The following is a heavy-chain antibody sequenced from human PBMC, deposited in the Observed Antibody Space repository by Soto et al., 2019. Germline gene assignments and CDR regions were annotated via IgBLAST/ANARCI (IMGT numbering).Heavy chain of an antibody. CDR3: ARLGSRQIPNNHYWYLAV. J-gene: IGHJ6*02. V-gene: IGHV4-59*08. D-gene: IGHD2-8*02. CDR2: IYYSGTT. Sequence: SETLSLTCTVSGGSIIGYYLSWILQPPWKGLEWIGYIYYSGTTNYNPSLKSRVTMAVDMSKNQFSLKLTSVTAADTAVYYCARLGSRQIPNNHYWYLAVWGHGTTVTVSS. CDR1: GGSIIGYY.